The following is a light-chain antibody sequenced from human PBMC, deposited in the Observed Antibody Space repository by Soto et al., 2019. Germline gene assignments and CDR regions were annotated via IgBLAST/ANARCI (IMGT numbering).Light chain of an antibody. CDR3: QQYNVWPLT. Sequence: EIVMTQSPATLSVSPGERATLSCRASPSVSSNIAWYQQKPGQTPKLLIYVASTRATGIPARFSGSGSGTEFTLTISSLQSEEFAVYYCQQYNVWPLTFGGGTKVEFK. J-gene: IGKJ4*01. V-gene: IGKV3-15*01. CDR2: VAS. CDR1: PSVSSN.